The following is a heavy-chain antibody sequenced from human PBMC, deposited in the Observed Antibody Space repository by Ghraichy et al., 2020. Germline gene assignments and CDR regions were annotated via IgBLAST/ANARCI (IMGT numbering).Heavy chain of an antibody. Sequence: SCAASGFTFSSYSMSWVRQAPGKGLEWVSYISSSSSTIYYADSVKGRFTISRDNAKNSLHLQMNSLRAEDTAVYYCARDRNGYNLGASDYWGQGTPVTVSS. CDR3: ARDRNGYNLGASDY. CDR2: ISSSSSTI. V-gene: IGHV3-48*04. D-gene: IGHD5-24*01. J-gene: IGHJ4*02. CDR1: GFTFSSYS.